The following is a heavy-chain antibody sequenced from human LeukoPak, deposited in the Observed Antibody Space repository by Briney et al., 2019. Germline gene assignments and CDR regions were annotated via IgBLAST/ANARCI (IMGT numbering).Heavy chain of an antibody. V-gene: IGHV3-30*01. D-gene: IGHD3-10*01. J-gene: IGHJ6*02. Sequence: SVKGRFTISRDNSKTTLYLQMNSLRAEDTAVYYCARPRAKDYGSGSYYYYYYGMDVWGQGTTVTVSS. CDR3: ARPRAKDYGSGSYYYYYYGMDV.